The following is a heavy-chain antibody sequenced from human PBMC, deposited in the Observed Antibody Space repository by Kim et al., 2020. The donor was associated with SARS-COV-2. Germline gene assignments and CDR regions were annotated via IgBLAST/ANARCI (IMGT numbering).Heavy chain of an antibody. V-gene: IGHV4-4*07. CDR2: IYTSGST. J-gene: IGHJ3*02. CDR3: ARVGRDFWRGPGAFDI. Sequence: SETLSLTCTVSGGSISSYYWSWIRQPAGKGLEWIGRIYTSGSTNYNPSLKSRVTMSVDTSKNQFSLKLSSVTAADTAVYYCARVGRDFWRGPGAFDIWGQGTMVTVSS. CDR1: GGSISSYY. D-gene: IGHD3-3*01.